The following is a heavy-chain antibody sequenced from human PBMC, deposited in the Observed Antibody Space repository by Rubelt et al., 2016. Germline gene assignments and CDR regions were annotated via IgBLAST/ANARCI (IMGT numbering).Heavy chain of an antibody. CDR1: GGSFSGYY. CDR2: INHSGST. V-gene: IGHV4-34*01. D-gene: IGHD6-19*01. Sequence: QVQLQQWGAGLLKPSETLSLTCAVYGGSFSGYYWIWIRQPPGKGLEWIGEINHSGSTSYNPSLKSRVTISVATSKNQLSLKLRSVTAADTAVYYCARRSPVAAGRNFDSWGQGTLVTVSS. J-gene: IGHJ4*02. CDR3: ARRSPVAAGRNFDS.